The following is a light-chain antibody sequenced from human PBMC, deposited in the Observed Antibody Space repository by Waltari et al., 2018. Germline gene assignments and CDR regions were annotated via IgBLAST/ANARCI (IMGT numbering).Light chain of an antibody. CDR2: GAS. Sequence: IVMTQSPASLSVSLGERATLSCRASQSVSTSLAWYQQRPGQAPRLLIDGASTRASGIPARFSGVGSGPEFTLTISSLQSEDLGIYYCQQYNKWPTTFGQGTRLDIK. CDR1: QSVSTS. J-gene: IGKJ5*01. V-gene: IGKV3-15*01. CDR3: QQYNKWPTT.